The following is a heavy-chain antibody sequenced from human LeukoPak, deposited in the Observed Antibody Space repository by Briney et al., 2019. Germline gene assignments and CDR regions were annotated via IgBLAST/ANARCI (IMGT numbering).Heavy chain of an antibody. CDR2: ISSSGGAI. V-gene: IGHV3-48*04. D-gene: IGHD4-11*01. J-gene: IGHJ4*02. CDR1: GFSLKTYG. CDR3: ARETSTAEYYFDY. Sequence: GGSLRLSYAVSGFSLKTYGMNWVRQAPGRGLEWIAQISSSGGAIYYADSVKGRFTISRDNAENSLYLQMNSLGAEDTAVYYCARETSTAEYYFDYWGRGTLVTVSS.